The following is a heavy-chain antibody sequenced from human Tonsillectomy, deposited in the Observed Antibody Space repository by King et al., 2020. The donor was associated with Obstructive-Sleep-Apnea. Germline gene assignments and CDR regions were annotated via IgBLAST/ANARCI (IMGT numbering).Heavy chain of an antibody. CDR2: IYYSGST. J-gene: IGHJ5*02. CDR1: GGSISTYY. CDR3: ARHDGGLNWFDP. Sequence: QLQESGPGLLKPSETLSLTCTVSGGSISTYYWSWIRQSPGKGLEWIGYIYYSGSTNYNPSLRRRVTISVDTSKNHFSLKLTPVTAADTAVYYCARHDGGLNWFDPWGQGTLVTVSS. D-gene: IGHD4-23*01. V-gene: IGHV4-59*08.